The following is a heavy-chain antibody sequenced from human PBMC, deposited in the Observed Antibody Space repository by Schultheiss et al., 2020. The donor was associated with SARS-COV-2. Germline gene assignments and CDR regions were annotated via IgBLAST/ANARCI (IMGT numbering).Heavy chain of an antibody. Sequence: GGSLRLSCTVSGFTFGDYAMSWVRQAPGKGLEWVAVISYDGSNKYYADSVKGRFTISRDNSKNTLYLQMNSLRAEDTAVYYCASPRDESDYWGQGTLVTVSS. CDR1: GFTFGDYA. J-gene: IGHJ4*02. D-gene: IGHD2-21*02. V-gene: IGHV3-30*03. CDR2: ISYDGSNK. CDR3: ASPRDESDY.